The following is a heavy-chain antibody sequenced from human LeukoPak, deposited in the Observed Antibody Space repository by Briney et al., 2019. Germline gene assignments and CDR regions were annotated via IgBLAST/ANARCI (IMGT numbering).Heavy chain of an antibody. Sequence: ASVKVSCKASGYTFYNYDINWVRQAPGQGLEWMGWMNPNSGNTGYAQKLQGRFTLTRETFISTAYMELSSLRCDDTAVYYCVRAMAPLDTLNYQYAMDVWGQGTMVTVSS. V-gene: IGHV1-8*01. J-gene: IGHJ6*02. CDR3: VRAMAPLDTLNYQYAMDV. D-gene: IGHD5-24*01. CDR1: GYTFYNYD. CDR2: MNPNSGNT.